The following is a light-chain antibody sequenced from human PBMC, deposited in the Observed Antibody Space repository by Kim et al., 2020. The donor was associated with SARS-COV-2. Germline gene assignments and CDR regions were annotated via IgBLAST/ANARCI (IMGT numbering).Light chain of an antibody. CDR3: SSHTTSSTYV. J-gene: IGLJ1*01. CDR2: DVS. V-gene: IGLV2-14*04. CDR1: SSDVGYYKS. Sequence: GQSITISRTGTSSDVGYYKSVSWYQQHPGNAPTLIIYDVSERASGVSNRFSGSQSGNTASLTISGLRAEDEADYYCSSHTTSSTYVFGSGTQLTVL.